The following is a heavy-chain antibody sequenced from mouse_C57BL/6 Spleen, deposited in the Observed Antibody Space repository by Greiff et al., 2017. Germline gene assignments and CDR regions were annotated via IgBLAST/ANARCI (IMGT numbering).Heavy chain of an antibody. J-gene: IGHJ4*01. Sequence: VQLQQSGPGLVQPSQSLSITCTVSGFSLTSYGVHWVRQSPGKGLEWLGVIWRGGSTDYNAAFMSRLSITKDNSKSQVFFKMNSLQADDTAIYYCAKKGYYYGSSPYYAMDYWGQGTSVTVSS. CDR2: IWRGGST. CDR3: AKKGYYYGSSPYYAMDY. V-gene: IGHV2-5*01. D-gene: IGHD1-1*01. CDR1: GFSLTSYG.